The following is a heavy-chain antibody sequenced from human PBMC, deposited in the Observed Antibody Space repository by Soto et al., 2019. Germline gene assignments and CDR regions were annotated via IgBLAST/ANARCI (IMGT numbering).Heavy chain of an antibody. CDR2: IIPIFGTA. V-gene: IGHV1-69*01. CDR1: GGTFSSYA. J-gene: IGHJ6*02. Sequence: QVQLVQSGAEVKKPGSAVKVSCKASGGTFSSYAISWVRQAPGQGLEWMGGIIPIFGTANSAQKFQGRVTITADESTSTVYMGLSSRRSEDGAVYYCAREISPSSGWYVGRYYYCMDFWGQVTTVTVSS. D-gene: IGHD6-19*01. CDR3: AREISPSSGWYVGRYYYCMDF.